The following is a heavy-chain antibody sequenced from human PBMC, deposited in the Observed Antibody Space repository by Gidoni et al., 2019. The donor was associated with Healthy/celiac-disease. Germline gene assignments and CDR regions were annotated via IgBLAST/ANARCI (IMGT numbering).Heavy chain of an antibody. CDR2: IYYSGST. D-gene: IGHD3-3*01. Sequence: QLHLQESGPGLVKPSETQSLTCTVSGGSITSSSYYWGGIRQPPGKGLEWIGSIYYSGSTYYNPSLKGRVAISVDTSKNQFSLKLGSVTAADTAVYYGARNSHLNYDFWSGYYTGWFDPWGQGTLVTVSS. CDR3: ARNSHLNYDFWSGYYTGWFDP. V-gene: IGHV4-39*01. CDR1: GGSITSSSYY. J-gene: IGHJ5*02.